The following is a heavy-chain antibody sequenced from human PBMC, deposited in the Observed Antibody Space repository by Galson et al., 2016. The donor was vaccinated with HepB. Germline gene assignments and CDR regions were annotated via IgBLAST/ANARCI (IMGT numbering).Heavy chain of an antibody. CDR1: GFTFSAYW. J-gene: IGHJ5*02. Sequence: SLRLSCAASGFTFSAYWMTWFRQAPGKGLEWVANIKLDGSGESYVDSVRGRFTISRDDAKNSLYLHMNSLRTEDTAVYYYARGNYGADRWGQGTLVTVSS. D-gene: IGHD4/OR15-4a*01. CDR2: IKLDGSGE. V-gene: IGHV3-7*03. CDR3: ARGNYGADR.